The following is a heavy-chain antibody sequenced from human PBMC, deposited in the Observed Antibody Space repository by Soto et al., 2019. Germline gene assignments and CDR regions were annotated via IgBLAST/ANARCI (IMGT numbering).Heavy chain of an antibody. V-gene: IGHV4-59*01. CDR1: GGSISSYY. CDR3: ARALGADYDFWSAQRSGYFDY. D-gene: IGHD3-3*01. CDR2: IYYSGST. Sequence: SQTLSLTCTVSGGSISSYYWSWIRQPPGKGLEWIGYIYYSGSTNYNPSLKSRVTISVDTSKNQFSLKLSSVTAADTAVYYCARALGADYDFWSAQRSGYFDYWGQGTLVTVSS. J-gene: IGHJ4*02.